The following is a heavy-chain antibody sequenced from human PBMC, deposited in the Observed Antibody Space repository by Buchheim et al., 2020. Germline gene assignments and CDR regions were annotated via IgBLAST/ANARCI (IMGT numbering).Heavy chain of an antibody. CDR2: ISGSGGST. J-gene: IGHJ4*02. CDR1: GFTFSSYA. D-gene: IGHD3-9*01. CDR3: ANAGSTILTGSTGYFDY. Sequence: EVQLLESGGGLVQPGGSLRLSCAASGFTFSSYAMSWVRPAPGKGLEWVSAISGSGGSTYYADSVKGRFTISRDNSKNTLYLQMNSLRAEDTAVYYCANAGSTILTGSTGYFDYWGQGTL. V-gene: IGHV3-23*01.